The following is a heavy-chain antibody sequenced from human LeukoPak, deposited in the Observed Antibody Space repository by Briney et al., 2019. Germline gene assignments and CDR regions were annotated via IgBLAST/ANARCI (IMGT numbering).Heavy chain of an antibody. CDR1: RFTFSIYA. CDR3: ATDRASKGEQWLGYLSF. V-gene: IGHV3-30*03. J-gene: IGHJ4*02. CDR2: ISSDGSNE. Sequence: PGRSLRLSCAASRFTFSIYAMNWVRQAPGKGLEWVTVISSDGSNEYYADSVKGRFTISRDNSKNTLYLQMNSLRTEDTAVYYCATDRASKGEQWLGYLSFWGQGTLVTVSS. D-gene: IGHD6-19*01.